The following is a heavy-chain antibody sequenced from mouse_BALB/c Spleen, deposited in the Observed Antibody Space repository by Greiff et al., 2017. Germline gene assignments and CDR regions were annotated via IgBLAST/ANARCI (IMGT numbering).Heavy chain of an antibody. CDR1: GFNIKDTY. Sequence: EVKLQESGAELVKPGASVKLSCTASGFNIKDTYMHWVKQRPEQGLEWIGRIDPANGNTKYDPKFQGKATITADTSSNTAYLQLSSLTSEDTAVYYCARSEWSYYFDYWGQGTTLTVSS. V-gene: IGHV14-3*02. J-gene: IGHJ2*01. CDR3: ARSEWSYYFDY. CDR2: IDPANGNT. D-gene: IGHD1-3*01.